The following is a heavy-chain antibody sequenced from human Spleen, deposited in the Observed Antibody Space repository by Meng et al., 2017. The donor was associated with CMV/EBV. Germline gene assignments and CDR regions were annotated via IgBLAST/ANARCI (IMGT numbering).Heavy chain of an antibody. CDR1: GGSISSNSYY. CDR3: ARAIHICGGACSDAFDS. Sequence: SETLSLTCTVSGGSISSNSYYWGWIRQPPGKRPEWIGSFSHGETTYHNPSLKSRVTIPVDRSSNQFSLNLRSVTATDTAVYYCARAIHICGGACSDAFDSWSPGTMVTVSS. CDR2: FSHGETT. V-gene: IGHV4-39*07. D-gene: IGHD2-21*01. J-gene: IGHJ3*02.